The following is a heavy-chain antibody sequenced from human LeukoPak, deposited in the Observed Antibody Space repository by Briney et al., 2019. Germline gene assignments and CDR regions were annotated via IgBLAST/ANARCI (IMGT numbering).Heavy chain of an antibody. CDR2: TYYSGST. CDR1: GGSISSGDYC. D-gene: IGHD3-22*01. J-gene: IGHJ5*02. Sequence: ASETLSLTCTVSGGSISSGDYCWSWIRQPPGKGLEWIGYTYYSGSTYYNPSLKSRATISVDTSKNQFSLKLTSVTAADTAVYYCARPYYYDSRIDPWGQGTLVTVSS. CDR3: ARPYYYDSRIDP. V-gene: IGHV4-30-4*01.